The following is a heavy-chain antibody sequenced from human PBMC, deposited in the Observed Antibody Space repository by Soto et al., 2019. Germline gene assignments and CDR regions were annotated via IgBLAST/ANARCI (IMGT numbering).Heavy chain of an antibody. J-gene: IGHJ5*02. Sequence: GRSLRLSCAASGFSLSSYSRNWVPQAPGKGLEWVSSISSSSSYIYYADSVKGRFTISSDISANSLYLKMDSLRAEDTVVYYCAKDAVSGDGVWLLDSWGQGTVVTVSS. CDR3: AKDAVSGDGVWLLDS. CDR2: ISSSSSYI. D-gene: IGHD4-17*01. V-gene: IGHV3-21*04. CDR1: GFSLSSYS.